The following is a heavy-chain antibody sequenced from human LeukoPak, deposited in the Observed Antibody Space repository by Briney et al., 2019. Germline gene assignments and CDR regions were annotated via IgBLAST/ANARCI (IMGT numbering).Heavy chain of an antibody. CDR3: ARAKLRAAAGIHLGFDP. V-gene: IGHV1-3*01. CDR1: GYTFTSYA. CDR2: ISAGNGNT. J-gene: IGHJ5*02. Sequence: GASVKVSCKASGYTFTSYAMHWVRQAPGQRLEWMGWISAGNGNTKYSQEFQGRVTMTTDTSTSTAYIELSRLRSDDTAVYYCARAKLRAAAGIHLGFDPWGQGTLVTVSS. D-gene: IGHD6-13*01.